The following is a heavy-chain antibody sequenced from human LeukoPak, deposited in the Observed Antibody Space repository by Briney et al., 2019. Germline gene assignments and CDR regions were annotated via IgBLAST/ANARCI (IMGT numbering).Heavy chain of an antibody. J-gene: IGHJ4*02. CDR2: LVYDERS. CDR3: ARGHARGESAMVTQWPYYFDY. D-gene: IGHD5-18*01. V-gene: IGHV3-33*01. CDR1: GFPFSSYG. Sequence: PGGSLRLSCAASGFPFSSYGMHWVRQAPGKGLEWVARLVYDERSDYANSVKGRFSISRDNSKNTLFLDMSDLRVEDTAVYYCARGHARGESAMVTQWPYYFDYWGQGTLVTVSS.